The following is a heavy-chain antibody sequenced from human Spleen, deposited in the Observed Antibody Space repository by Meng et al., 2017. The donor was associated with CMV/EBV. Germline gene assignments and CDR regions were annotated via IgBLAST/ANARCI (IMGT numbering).Heavy chain of an antibody. CDR3: ASYDTGTGSFDY. Sequence: SETLSLTCSVSGGSISSNTYYWGWIRQPPGKGLAWIGSMDYSGSTYYNPSLKSRVTISVDMSRNQFSLKLTSVTAADTAVYYCASYDTGTGSFDYWGQGTLVTVSS. CDR2: MDYSGST. D-gene: IGHD1-7*01. V-gene: IGHV4-39*07. CDR1: GGSISSNTYY. J-gene: IGHJ4*02.